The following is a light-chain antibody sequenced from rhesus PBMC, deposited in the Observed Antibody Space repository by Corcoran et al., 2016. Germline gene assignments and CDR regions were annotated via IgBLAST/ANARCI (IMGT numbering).Light chain of an antibody. Sequence: ETVVTQSPATLALSPGERATLSCRASQSVGSYLAWYQQKPWQAPRLLIYGSSGRATGIPERFRGSGYGTDVTLTISSLEPEDVGVYYCQQSSNLYSFGQGTKVEIK. V-gene: IGKV3-24*04. CDR1: QSVGSY. CDR3: QQSSNLYS. J-gene: IGKJ2*01. CDR2: GSS.